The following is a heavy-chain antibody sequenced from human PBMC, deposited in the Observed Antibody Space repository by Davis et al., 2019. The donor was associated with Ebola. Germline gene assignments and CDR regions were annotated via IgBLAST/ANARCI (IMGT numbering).Heavy chain of an antibody. CDR3: ASTTGQLVRMWYFDL. Sequence: PSETLSLTCTVSGGSISSYYWSWIRQPPGKGLEWIGYIYYSGSTNYNPSLKSRVTMSVDTSKNQFSLKLSSVTAADTAVYYCASTTGQLVRMWYFDLWGRGTLVTVSS. CDR1: GGSISSYY. V-gene: IGHV4-59*12. D-gene: IGHD6-6*01. CDR2: IYYSGST. J-gene: IGHJ2*01.